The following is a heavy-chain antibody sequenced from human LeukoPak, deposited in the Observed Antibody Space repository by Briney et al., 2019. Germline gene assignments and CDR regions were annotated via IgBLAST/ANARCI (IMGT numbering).Heavy chain of an antibody. J-gene: IGHJ4*02. CDR2: TSDSGGST. V-gene: IGHV3-23*01. D-gene: IGHD1-26*01. Sequence: GGSLRLSCAASGFTFRNYAMSWVGQAPGKGVDWVSLTSDSGGSTYYADSVKGRFTISRDNSNITLYLQMNSLRAEDTAVYYCAKGGGSRYFDFWGQGTLVAVSS. CDR1: GFTFRNYA. CDR3: AKGGGSRYFDF.